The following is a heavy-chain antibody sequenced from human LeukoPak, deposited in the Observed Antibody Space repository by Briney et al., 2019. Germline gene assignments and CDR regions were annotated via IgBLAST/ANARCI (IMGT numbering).Heavy chain of an antibody. D-gene: IGHD3-10*01. CDR1: GVSISSSSYY. CDR3: ARLAGNYYYYGMDV. Sequence: SETLSLTCTVSGVSISSSSYYWGWIRQPPGKGLEWIGSIYYSGSTYYNPSLKSRVTISVDTSKNQFSLKLSSVTAADTAVYYCARLAGNYYYYGMDVWGQGTTVTVSS. J-gene: IGHJ6*02. CDR2: IYYSGST. V-gene: IGHV4-39*01.